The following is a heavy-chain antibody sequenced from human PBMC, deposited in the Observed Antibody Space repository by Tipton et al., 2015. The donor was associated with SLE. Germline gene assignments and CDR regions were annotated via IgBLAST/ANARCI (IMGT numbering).Heavy chain of an antibody. CDR2: IYYTGTTT. CDR3: SAEYYSSSWIHPIDF. Sequence: TLSLTCTVSGGSVSSSSKYWAWIRQPPGKGLEWIGRIYYTGTTTYYNSFLKSRVTMSVDTSKNQFSLRLTSVIAADTAVYYCSAEYYSSSWIHPIDFWGHGTLVTVSS. CDR1: GGSVSSSSKY. D-gene: IGHD5-18*01. V-gene: IGHV4-39*07. J-gene: IGHJ4*01.